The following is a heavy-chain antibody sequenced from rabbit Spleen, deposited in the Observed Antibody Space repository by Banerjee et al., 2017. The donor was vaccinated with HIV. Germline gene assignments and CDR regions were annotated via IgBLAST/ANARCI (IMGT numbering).Heavy chain of an antibody. J-gene: IGHJ3*01. CDR1: GFDISKYG. CDR2: IYPGFGIT. V-gene: IGHV1S47*01. D-gene: IGHD4-1*01. Sequence: QEQLVESGGGLVQPGGSLKLSCTVSGFDISKYGVTWVRQAPGKGLEWIGDIYPGFGITNYASWVNGRFTISSDNAQNTVDLQMNSLTAADTATYFCARNANGGWDLWGQGTLVTVS. CDR3: ARNANGGWDL.